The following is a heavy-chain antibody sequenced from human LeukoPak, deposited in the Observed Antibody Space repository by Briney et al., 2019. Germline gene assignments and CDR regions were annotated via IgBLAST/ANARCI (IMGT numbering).Heavy chain of an antibody. CDR1: GGSISSSNTY. V-gene: IGHV4-39*07. CDR3: AKPARDFGDSGAITW. CDR2: IYYSGST. J-gene: IGHJ4*02. D-gene: IGHD4-17*01. Sequence: EPSETLSLTCTVSGGSISSSNTYWGWIRQPPGKGLEWIATIYYSGSTYYNPSLKSRVTISVDTSKNQLSLKLSSVTAADTAVYYCAKPARDFGDSGAITWWGQGTLVTVSS.